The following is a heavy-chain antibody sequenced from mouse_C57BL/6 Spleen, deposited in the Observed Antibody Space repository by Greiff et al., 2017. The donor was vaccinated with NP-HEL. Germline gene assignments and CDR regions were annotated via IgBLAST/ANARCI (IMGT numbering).Heavy chain of an antibody. CDR3: ARPNDGFYAMDY. CDR2: IYPSDSET. Sequence: QVQLQQPGAELVRPGSSVKLSCKASGYTFTSYWMDWVKQRPGQGLEWIGNIYPSDSETHYNQKFKDKATLTVDKSSSTAYMQLSSLTSEDSAVYYCARPNDGFYAMDYWGQGTSVTVSS. D-gene: IGHD2-3*01. V-gene: IGHV1-61*01. J-gene: IGHJ4*01. CDR1: GYTFTSYW.